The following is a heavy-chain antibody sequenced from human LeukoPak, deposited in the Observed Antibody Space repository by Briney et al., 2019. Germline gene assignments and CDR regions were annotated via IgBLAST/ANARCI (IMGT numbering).Heavy chain of an antibody. J-gene: IGHJ6*03. CDR2: IYNSGIT. CDR3: ARDHLPAGAPGYYMDV. CDR1: GGSVSSHF. Sequence: SETLSLTCTVSGGSVSSHFWSWIQQPPGKGLEWIGYIYNSGITNYNPSLKSRVTMSVDTSKNQFSLMLRSVTAADTAVYYCARDHLPAGAPGYYMDVWGKGTTVTVSS. V-gene: IGHV4-59*02. D-gene: IGHD4/OR15-4a*01.